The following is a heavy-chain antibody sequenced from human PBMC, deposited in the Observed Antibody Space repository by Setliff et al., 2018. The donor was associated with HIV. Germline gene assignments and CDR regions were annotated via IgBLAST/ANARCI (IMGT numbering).Heavy chain of an antibody. J-gene: IGHJ6*03. CDR3: VRDMDTPYMDV. V-gene: IGHV4-38-2*02. D-gene: IGHD5-18*01. CDR2: IYHSGST. Sequence: NPSETLSLTCAVSGYSISSGYYWGWIRQPPGKGLEWIGSIYHSGSTYYNPSLKSRVTISVDTSKNQFSLKLSSVTAADTAVYYCVRDMDTPYMDVWGKGTTVTVSS. CDR1: GYSISSGYY.